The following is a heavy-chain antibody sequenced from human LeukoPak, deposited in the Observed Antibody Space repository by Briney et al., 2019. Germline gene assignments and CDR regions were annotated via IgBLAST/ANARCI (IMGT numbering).Heavy chain of an antibody. CDR2: INSDGSST. CDR3: ARGPPWYFDL. Sequence: GGSLRLSCAASGLIFRSYWMHWVRQAPGKGLVWVSTINSDGSSTTYADSVKGRFTISRDNAKSTLYLQMNSLRVEDTVVYYCARGPPWYFDLWGRGTLVTVSS. CDR1: GLIFRSYW. J-gene: IGHJ2*01. V-gene: IGHV3-74*01. D-gene: IGHD6-25*01.